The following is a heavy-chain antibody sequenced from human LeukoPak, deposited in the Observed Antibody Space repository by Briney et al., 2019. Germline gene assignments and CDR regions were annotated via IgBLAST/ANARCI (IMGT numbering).Heavy chain of an antibody. D-gene: IGHD1-7*01. CDR3: ARTPLTGTTLYYYGMDV. CDR2: IYYSGST. V-gene: IGHV4-61*05. Sequence: SETLSLTCTVSGGSISITNYYWAWIRQPPGKGLEWIGYIYYSGSTNYNPSLKSRVTISVDTSKNQFSLKLSSVTAADTAVYYCARTPLTGTTLYYYGMDVWGQGTTVTVSS. CDR1: GGSISITNYY. J-gene: IGHJ6*02.